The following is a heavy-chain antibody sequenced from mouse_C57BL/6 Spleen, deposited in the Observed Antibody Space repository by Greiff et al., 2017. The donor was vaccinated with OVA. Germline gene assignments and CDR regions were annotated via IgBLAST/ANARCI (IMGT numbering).Heavy chain of an antibody. CDR3: ARGRKGFAY. V-gene: IGHV3-1*01. CDR1: GYSITSGYD. J-gene: IGHJ3*01. CDR2: ISYSGST. Sequence: EVQGVESGPGMVKPSQSLSLTCTVTGYSITSGYDWHWIRHFPGNKLEWMGYISYSGSTNYNPSLKSRISITHDTSKNHFFLKLNSVTTEDTATYYCARGRKGFAYWGQGTLVTVSA.